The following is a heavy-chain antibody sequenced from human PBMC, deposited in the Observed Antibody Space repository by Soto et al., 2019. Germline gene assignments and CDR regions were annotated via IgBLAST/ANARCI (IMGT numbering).Heavy chain of an antibody. CDR1: GLNFAVGS. D-gene: IGHD3-3*01. CDR3: ATYDFWRFDY. J-gene: IGHJ4*02. CDR2: ISRTGGRT. Sequence: EVRLLQSGGGLVQPGGSLRLSFPASGLNFAVGSWSWVRQAPGKGLHWVSGISRTGGRTFYTDSVKGRFTISRDNSDNTLHLQMNRLRVEDTALYYCATYDFWRFDYWGQGIVVTVSS. V-gene: IGHV3-23*01.